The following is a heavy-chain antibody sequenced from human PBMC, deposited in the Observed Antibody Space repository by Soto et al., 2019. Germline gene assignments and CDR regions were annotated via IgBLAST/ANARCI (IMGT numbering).Heavy chain of an antibody. V-gene: IGHV1-69*13. Sequence: ASVKVSCKASGGTFSSYAISWVRQAPGQGLEWMGGIIPIFGTANYAQKFQGRVTITADESTSTAYMELSSLRSEDTAVYYCARGARILTGYYRGYYYGMDVWGQGTTVTVSS. D-gene: IGHD3-9*01. CDR3: ARGARILTGYYRGYYYGMDV. CDR1: GGTFSSYA. CDR2: IIPIFGTA. J-gene: IGHJ6*02.